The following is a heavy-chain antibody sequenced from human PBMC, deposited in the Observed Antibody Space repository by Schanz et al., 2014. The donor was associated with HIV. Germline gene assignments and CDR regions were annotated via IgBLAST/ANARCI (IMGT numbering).Heavy chain of an antibody. CDR3: TREGNFYGSSVPGH. D-gene: IGHD2-15*01. CDR1: GFTFSSYG. J-gene: IGHJ4*02. CDR2: ISYDGSNK. V-gene: IGHV3-30*05. Sequence: QVQLVESGGGVVQPGRSLRLSCAASGFTFSSYGMHWVRQAPGKGLEWVAVISYDGSNKYYAGSVKGRFTISRDVSKSPLYLQMNSLRAEGTATCFWTREGNFYGSSVPGHGGQGALVSVSS.